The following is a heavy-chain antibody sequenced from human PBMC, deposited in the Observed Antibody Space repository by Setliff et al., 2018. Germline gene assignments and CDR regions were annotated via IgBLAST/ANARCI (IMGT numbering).Heavy chain of an antibody. CDR2: VFPSDSDT. J-gene: IGHJ3*02. CDR3: ARLSAYDAFDI. V-gene: IGHV5-51*01. Sequence: RGESLKISCKGSGYRFTTYWIGWVRQMPGKGLEWMGLVFPSDSDTRYSPSFQGQVTISADKSITTAYLQWSSLKASDTAMYYCARLSAYDAFDIWGQGTMVTVSS. CDR1: GYRFTTYW.